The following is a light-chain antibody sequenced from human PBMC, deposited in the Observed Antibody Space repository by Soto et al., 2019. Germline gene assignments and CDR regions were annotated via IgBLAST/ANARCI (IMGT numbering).Light chain of an antibody. Sequence: QSVLTQPPSASGTPGQRLSFSCSGSSSNIGSNTVNWYQQLPGTAPKLLVYSNDQRPSGVPDRFSGSKSGTSASLAISGLQSEDEADYYCAAWDDSLDGVVFGGGTQLTVL. CDR2: SND. J-gene: IGLJ2*01. V-gene: IGLV1-44*01. CDR1: SSNIGSNT. CDR3: AAWDDSLDGVV.